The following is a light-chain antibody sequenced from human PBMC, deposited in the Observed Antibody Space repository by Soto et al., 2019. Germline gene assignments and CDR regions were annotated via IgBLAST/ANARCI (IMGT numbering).Light chain of an antibody. Sequence: QSALTQPAYVSGSPGQSITISCTGTSNDVGGYNYVSWYQQHPGKVPKLMIYEVSNRPSGVSDRFSGSRSGNTASLTISGLQAEDESDYYCISYTSSSTWVFGGGTKLTVL. J-gene: IGLJ3*02. CDR3: ISYTSSSTWV. CDR1: SNDVGGYNY. CDR2: EVS. V-gene: IGLV2-14*01.